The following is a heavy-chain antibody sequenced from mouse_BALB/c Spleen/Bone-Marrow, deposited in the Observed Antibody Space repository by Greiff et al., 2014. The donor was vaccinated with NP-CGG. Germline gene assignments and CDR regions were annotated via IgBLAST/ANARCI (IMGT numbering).Heavy chain of an antibody. CDR1: GFSFSSYA. V-gene: IGHV5-9-3*01. Sequence: EVKLVESGGGLVKPGGSLKLSCAASGFSFSSYAMSWVRQTPEKRLEWVATISSGGSYTYQADSVKGRFTISRDTAKNTLYLQMSSLRSEDTAMYYCARQDYYGSSPHWYFDVWGARTTVTVSS. J-gene: IGHJ1*01. CDR3: ARQDYYGSSPHWYFDV. CDR2: ISSGGSYT. D-gene: IGHD1-1*01.